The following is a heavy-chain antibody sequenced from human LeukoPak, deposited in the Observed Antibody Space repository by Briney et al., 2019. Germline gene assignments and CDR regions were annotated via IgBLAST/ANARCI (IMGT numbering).Heavy chain of an antibody. J-gene: IGHJ4*02. V-gene: IGHV3-30*09. D-gene: IGHD1-7*01. Sequence: PGGSLRRSCAASGFTFSSYAMHWVRQAPGKGLEWVAVISYDVGNKYYAGSVKGRFAISRDNSKNTLYLQMNSLRAEDTAVYYCARAVSPGTTLIFDYWGQGTLVTVSS. CDR1: GFTFSSYA. CDR3: ARAVSPGTTLIFDY. CDR2: ISYDVGNK.